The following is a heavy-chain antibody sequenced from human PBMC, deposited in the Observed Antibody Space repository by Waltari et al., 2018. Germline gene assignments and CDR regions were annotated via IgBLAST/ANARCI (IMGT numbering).Heavy chain of an antibody. CDR2: ISSSGSMI. Sequence: QVQLVASGGGLVKPGGSLRLSCAASGFPFRAEYMRWLLQAPGKGLEWVSYISSSGSMIYYADSVKGRFTISRDNAKNSLYLQMNSLRAEDTAVYYCARDDPTYYYGSGSSYYYYYGMDVWGLGTTVTVSS. D-gene: IGHD3-10*01. J-gene: IGHJ6*02. CDR1: GFPFRAEY. V-gene: IGHV3-11*04. CDR3: ARDDPTYYYGSGSSYYYYYGMDV.